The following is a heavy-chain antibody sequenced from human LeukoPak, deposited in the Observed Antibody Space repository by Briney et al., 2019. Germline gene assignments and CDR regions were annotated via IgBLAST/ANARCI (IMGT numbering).Heavy chain of an antibody. CDR2: INHSGST. V-gene: IGHV4-30-2*01. J-gene: IGHJ2*01. CDR3: ASTHDSSGYYPFDL. CDR1: GGSISSGGYY. D-gene: IGHD3-22*01. Sequence: SQTLSLTCTVSGGSISSGGYYWSWIRQPPGKGLEWIGEINHSGSTNYNPSLKSRVTISVDTSKNQFSLKLSSVTAADTAVYYCASTHDSSGYYPFDLWGRGTLVTVSS.